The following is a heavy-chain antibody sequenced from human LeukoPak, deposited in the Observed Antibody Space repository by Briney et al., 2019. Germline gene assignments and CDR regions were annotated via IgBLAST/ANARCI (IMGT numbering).Heavy chain of an antibody. CDR2: IRYDGSNK. CDR1: GFTFSSYG. V-gene: IGHV3-30*02. CDR3: AKDRIAAAEDYFDY. D-gene: IGHD6-13*01. Sequence: PGRSLRLSCAASGFTFSSYGMHWVRQAPGKGLEWVAFIRYDGSNKYYADSVKGRFTISRDNSKNTLYLQMNSLRAEDTAVYYCAKDRIAAAEDYFDYWGQGTLVTVSS. J-gene: IGHJ4*02.